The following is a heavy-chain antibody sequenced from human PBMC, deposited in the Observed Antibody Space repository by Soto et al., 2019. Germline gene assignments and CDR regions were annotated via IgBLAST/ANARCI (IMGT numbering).Heavy chain of an antibody. Sequence: SVKVSCKASGFTLKSSAVQWLRQARGQRLEWIGWIVASSGNTHYAQRFQERVTITRDMSTSTAYLELSSLRSEDTAVYYCAADPFYYDSSNYYSFDHWGQGTQVTVSS. CDR3: AADPFYYDSSNYYSFDH. CDR2: IVASSGNT. J-gene: IGHJ4*02. D-gene: IGHD3-22*01. CDR1: GFTLKSSA. V-gene: IGHV1-58*01.